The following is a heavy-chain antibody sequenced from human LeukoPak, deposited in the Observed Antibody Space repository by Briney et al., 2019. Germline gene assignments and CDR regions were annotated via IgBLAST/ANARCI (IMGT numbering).Heavy chain of an antibody. CDR3: ARGLQDFWSGYSLNYYYYYGMDV. CDR1: GGSFSGYY. Sequence: ASETLSLTCAVYGGSFSGYYWSWIRQPPGKGLEWIGEINHSGSTNYNPSLKSRVTISVDTSKNQFSLKLSSVTAADTAVYYCARGLQDFWSGYSLNYYYYYGMDVWGQGTTVTVSS. V-gene: IGHV4-34*01. J-gene: IGHJ6*02. D-gene: IGHD3-3*01. CDR2: INHSGST.